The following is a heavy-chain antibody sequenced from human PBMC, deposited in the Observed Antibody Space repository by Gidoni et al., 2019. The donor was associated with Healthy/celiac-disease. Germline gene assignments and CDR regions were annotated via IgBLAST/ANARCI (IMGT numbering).Heavy chain of an antibody. CDR1: GSTFSSYS. CDR2: ISSSSSYI. Sequence: EVQLVAAGGGLVKPGGSLRLACAASGSTFSSYSMNWVRQAPGKGLGWVSSISSSSSYIYYADSVKGRFTISRDNAKNSLYLQMNSLRAEDTAVYYCARDFWSGYYGMDVWGQGTTVTVSS. D-gene: IGHD3-3*01. V-gene: IGHV3-21*01. J-gene: IGHJ6*02. CDR3: ARDFWSGYYGMDV.